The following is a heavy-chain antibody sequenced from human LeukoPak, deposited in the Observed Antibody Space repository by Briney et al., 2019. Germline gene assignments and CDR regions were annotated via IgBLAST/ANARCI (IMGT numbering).Heavy chain of an antibody. CDR2: IKSKTDGGTT. V-gene: IGHV3-15*01. CDR3: TTDHYYGSGREPPFDY. J-gene: IGHJ4*02. Sequence: SGGSLRLSCAASAFTFSSYAMSWVRQAPGKGLEWVGRIKSKTDGGTTGYAAPVKGRFTISRDDSKNTLYLQMNSLKTEDTAVYYCTTDHYYGSGREPPFDYWGQGTLVTVSS. D-gene: IGHD3-10*01. CDR1: AFTFSSYA.